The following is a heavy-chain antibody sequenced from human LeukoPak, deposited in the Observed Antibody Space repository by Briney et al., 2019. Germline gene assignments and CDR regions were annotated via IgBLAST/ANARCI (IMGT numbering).Heavy chain of an antibody. V-gene: IGHV4-28*01. CDR3: ARNPAGYYYYYGMDV. CDR2: IFYSGST. J-gene: IGHJ6*02. Sequence: SETLSLTCAVSGYSISSSNWWGWFRQPPGKGLEWIGYIFYSGSTYYNPSLKSRVTMSVDTSKNQFSLKLSSVTAVDTAVYYCARNPAGYYYYYGMDVWGQGTTVTVSS. D-gene: IGHD6-19*01. CDR1: GYSISSSNW.